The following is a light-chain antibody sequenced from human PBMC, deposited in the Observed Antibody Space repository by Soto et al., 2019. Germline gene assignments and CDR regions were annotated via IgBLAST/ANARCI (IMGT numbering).Light chain of an antibody. CDR1: QSVSTN. J-gene: IGKJ2*02. Sequence: IVLTQSPGALSVSPGERATLSCRANQSVSTNLAWYQQKPGQPPRLLIYGASTRATGIPARFSGSGSGTEFTLTISCMQSEDVAIYYCQQYNEWPSRTFGQGTKVEIK. CDR3: QQYNEWPSRT. V-gene: IGKV3-15*01. CDR2: GAS.